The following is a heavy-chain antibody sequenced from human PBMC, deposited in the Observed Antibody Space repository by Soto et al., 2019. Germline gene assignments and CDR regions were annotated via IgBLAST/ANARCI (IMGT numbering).Heavy chain of an antibody. Sequence: PSQTLSLTCAITGDSVSSNSAGWSWVRQSPSRGLEWLGRTYYRSKWYYEYAVSVRGRTTINPDTSKNQYSLQLNSVTPEDTAGEICARGEQYSGRIFDYWGQGTLVTVSS. J-gene: IGHJ4*01. V-gene: IGHV6-1*01. CDR3: ARGEQYSGRIFDY. D-gene: IGHD1-26*01. CDR1: GDSVSSNSAG. CDR2: TYYRSKWYY.